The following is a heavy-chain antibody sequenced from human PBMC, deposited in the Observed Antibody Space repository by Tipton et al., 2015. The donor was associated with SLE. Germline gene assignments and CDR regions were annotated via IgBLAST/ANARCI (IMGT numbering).Heavy chain of an antibody. D-gene: IGHD6-6*01. V-gene: IGHV1-2*02. J-gene: IGHJ6*02. CDR1: GYTFTGYY. Sequence: QSGPEVKKPGASVKVSCKASGYTFTGYYMHWVRQAPGQGLEWMGWINPNRGGTNYAQKFQGRVTMTRDTSISTAYMELSRLRSDDTAVYYGARQLAGYYCYGMDVWGQVTTVAGSS. CDR3: ARQLAGYYCYGMDV. CDR2: INPNRGGT.